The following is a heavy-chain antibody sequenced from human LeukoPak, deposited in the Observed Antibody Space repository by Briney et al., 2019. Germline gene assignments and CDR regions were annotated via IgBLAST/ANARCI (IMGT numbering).Heavy chain of an antibody. D-gene: IGHD3-22*01. CDR3: ARSRNYYDSSGYPTMYGY. CDR1: GFTFSDYY. J-gene: IGHJ4*02. Sequence: GGSLRLSCAASGFTFSDYYMSWIRQAPGKGLEWVSSISSSSSYIYYADSVKGRFTISRDNAKNSPYLQMNSLRAEDTAVYYCARSRNYYDSSGYPTMYGYWGQGTLVTVSS. CDR2: ISSSSSYI. V-gene: IGHV3-11*06.